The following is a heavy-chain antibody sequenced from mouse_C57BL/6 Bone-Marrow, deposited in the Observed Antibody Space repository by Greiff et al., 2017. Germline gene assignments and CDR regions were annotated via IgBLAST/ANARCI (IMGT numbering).Heavy chain of an antibody. CDR2: ISSGGDYI. D-gene: IGHD1-1*01. J-gene: IGHJ3*01. CDR1: GFTFSSYA. V-gene: IGHV5-9-1*02. CDR3: TRGDYYGSSSLFAY. Sequence: DVKLVESGEGLVKPGGSLKLSCAASGFTFSSYAMSWVRQTPEERLEWVAYISSGGDYIYYADTVKGRFTLSRDNARNTLYLQMSRLKSENTAMYYCTRGDYYGSSSLFAYWGQGTLVTVSA.